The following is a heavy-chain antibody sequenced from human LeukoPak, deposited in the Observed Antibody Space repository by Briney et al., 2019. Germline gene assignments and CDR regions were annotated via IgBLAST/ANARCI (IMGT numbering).Heavy chain of an antibody. D-gene: IGHD1-26*01. CDR1: GFTFSSFW. Sequence: PGGSLRLSCAASGFTFSSFWMHWVRQAPGKGLVWVSRINNDGTDTIYADSVKGRFTISRDNAKNTLYLQINSLRAEDTAVYYFARGSSGPDIWGQGTMVTASS. CDR2: INNDGTDT. CDR3: ARGSSGPDI. V-gene: IGHV3-74*01. J-gene: IGHJ3*02.